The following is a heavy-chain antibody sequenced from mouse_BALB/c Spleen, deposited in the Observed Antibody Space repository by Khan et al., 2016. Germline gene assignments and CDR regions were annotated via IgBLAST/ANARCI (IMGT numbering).Heavy chain of an antibody. CDR2: ISYSGST. CDR1: GYSITSDYA. J-gene: IGHJ1*01. V-gene: IGHV3-2*02. Sequence: EVQLQESGPGLVKPSQSLSLTCTVTGYSITSDYAWNWIRQFPGNKLEWMGYISYSGSTSYNPSLTSRISITRDTYKNQFFLQLNSVTTEDTATYYWARRYGSSRRSWYFDVWCAGTTVTVSS. CDR3: ARRYGSSRRSWYFDV. D-gene: IGHD1-1*01.